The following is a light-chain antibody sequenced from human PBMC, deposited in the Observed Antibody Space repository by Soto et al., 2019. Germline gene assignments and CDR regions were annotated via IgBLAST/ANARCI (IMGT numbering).Light chain of an antibody. CDR3: GSWDSSLSGYV. V-gene: IGLV1-51*01. Sequence: QSVPTQPPSVSAAPGHRINISCSARSSNIGVNSVSWYQQLPRTAPKLLIYDDDKRPSGIPDRFSGSKSGTSATLGITGFQTGDEADYYCGSWDSSLSGYVFGTGTKVTVL. CDR1: SSNIGVNS. J-gene: IGLJ1*01. CDR2: DDD.